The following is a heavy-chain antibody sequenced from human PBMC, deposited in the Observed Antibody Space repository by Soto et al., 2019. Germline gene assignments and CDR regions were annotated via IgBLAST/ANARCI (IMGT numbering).Heavy chain of an antibody. CDR1: GGSISSYY. CDR2: IYYSGST. J-gene: IGHJ6*02. D-gene: IGHD6-6*01. CDR3: ARVAFPIAARYYYYGMYV. Sequence: SETLSLTCTVSGGSISSYYWSWIRQPPGKGLEWIGYIYYSGSTNYNPSLTSRVTISVDTSKNQFSLKLSSVTAADTAVYYCARVAFPIAARYYYYGMYVWGQVTTVTVSS. V-gene: IGHV4-59*01.